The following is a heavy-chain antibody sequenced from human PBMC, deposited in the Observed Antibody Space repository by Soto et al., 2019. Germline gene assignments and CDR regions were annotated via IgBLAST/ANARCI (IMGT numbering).Heavy chain of an antibody. J-gene: IGHJ5*02. CDR1: GFTFGDYG. CDR3: TRDQLHKWLVGRAS. CDR2: IRSKAYGGTA. V-gene: IGHV3-49*03. Sequence: EVQLVESGGGLVQPGRSLRLSCTTSGFTFGDYGMSWFRQSPGKGREWVGFIRSKAYGGTADYAASVKGRFTISRDDSKSIAYLQMNSLKTEDTAVYYCTRDQLHKWLVGRASWGQGTLVPVSS. D-gene: IGHD6-19*01.